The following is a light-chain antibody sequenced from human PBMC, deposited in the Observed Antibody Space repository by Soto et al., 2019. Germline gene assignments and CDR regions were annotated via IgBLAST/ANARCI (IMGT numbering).Light chain of an antibody. CDR3: HQYGSSPWT. Sequence: EPVLTQSPGTLSLSPGERATLSCRASQTIRSNYLAWYRQTPGQAPRLLIYGASNRATGIADRFSGSGSGTYFSLIISRLEPEDFALYYCHQYGSSPWTFGQGTKVEIK. J-gene: IGKJ1*01. CDR1: QTIRSNY. CDR2: GAS. V-gene: IGKV3-20*01.